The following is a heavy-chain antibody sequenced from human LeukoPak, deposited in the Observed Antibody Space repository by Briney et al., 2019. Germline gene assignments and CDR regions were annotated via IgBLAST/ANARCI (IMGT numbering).Heavy chain of an antibody. CDR1: GFTFSSYA. CDR3: AKGAIAVAGSGYYFDY. CDR2: ISGSGGST. Sequence: GGSLRLSCVASGFTFSSYAMSWVRQAPGKGLEWVSAISGSGGSTYYADSVKGRFTISRDNSKNTLYLQMNSLRAEDTAVYYCAKGAIAVAGSGYYFDYWGQGTLVTVSS. D-gene: IGHD6-19*01. V-gene: IGHV3-23*01. J-gene: IGHJ4*02.